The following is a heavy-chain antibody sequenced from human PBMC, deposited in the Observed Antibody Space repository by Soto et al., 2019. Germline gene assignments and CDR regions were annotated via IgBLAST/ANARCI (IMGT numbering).Heavy chain of an antibody. Sequence: QVQLGESGGGVVQPGRSLRLSCGVSGFTFSDYGMHWVRQAPGKGLEWVAVIWYDGTYKYYADSVKGRFTVSRDNSKNTLYLHMNSLRAEDTAVYYCARADTVIGVRVVDVWGQGPTVTVSS. V-gene: IGHV3-33*01. D-gene: IGHD2-21*01. CDR3: ARADTVIGVRVVDV. J-gene: IGHJ6*02. CDR2: IWYDGTYK. CDR1: GFTFSDYG.